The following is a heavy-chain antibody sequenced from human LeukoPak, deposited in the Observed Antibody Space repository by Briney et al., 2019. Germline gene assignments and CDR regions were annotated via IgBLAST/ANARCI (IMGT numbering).Heavy chain of an antibody. Sequence: SEALSLTCTVSGGSIHNYFWSWIRRSPGQGLEWIGYIYYSGSANYNPSLKSRATMSVDTSKRQFSLTLNSVTAADTAVYFCGRSQTSTWRSPFDNWGQGILVTVSS. D-gene: IGHD2-2*01. J-gene: IGHJ4*02. CDR2: IYYSGSA. CDR3: GRSQTSTWRSPFDN. CDR1: GGSIHNYF. V-gene: IGHV4-59*01.